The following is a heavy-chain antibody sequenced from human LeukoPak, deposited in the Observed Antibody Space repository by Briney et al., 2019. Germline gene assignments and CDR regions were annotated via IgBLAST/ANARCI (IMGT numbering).Heavy chain of an antibody. CDR1: GFTFSSYA. D-gene: IGHD3-3*01. Sequence: GGSLRLSCAASGFTFSSYAMSWVRQAPGKGLEWVSAISGSGGSTYYADSVKSRFTISRDNSKNTLYLQMNSLRAEDTAVYYCAKNYDFWSGYWGTHYYYYYYVDVWGKGTTVTVSS. V-gene: IGHV3-23*01. J-gene: IGHJ6*03. CDR3: AKNYDFWSGYWGTHYYYYYYVDV. CDR2: ISGSGGST.